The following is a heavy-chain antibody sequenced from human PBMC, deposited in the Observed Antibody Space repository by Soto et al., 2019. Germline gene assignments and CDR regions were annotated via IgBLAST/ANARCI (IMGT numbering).Heavy chain of an antibody. J-gene: IGHJ6*02. D-gene: IGHD6-13*01. Sequence: SETLSLTCAGCGGSFSGYYCSWIRHPPGKGLEWIGEINHSGSTNYNPSLKSRVTVSVDTSKNQFSVKLSSVTAADTAVYYCAIRKAAGTGHWNRYYYYGMDVGGQGTTVT. CDR1: GGSFSGYY. CDR3: AIRKAAGTGHWNRYYYYGMDV. V-gene: IGHV4-34*01. CDR2: INHSGST.